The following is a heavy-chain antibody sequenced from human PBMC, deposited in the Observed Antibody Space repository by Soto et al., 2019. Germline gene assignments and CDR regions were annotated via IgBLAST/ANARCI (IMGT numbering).Heavy chain of an antibody. V-gene: IGHV4-30-4*08. Sequence: RLEESGPGLVKPAQTLSLSCNVTGHSISNIDSFWTWIRQPPGKGLEWLGYISNFGTTNYKPSLKSLLSISLDRSKNQISLELTSVTAADTAVYYCVRDVGIAASGTSGNDYFYGIAVWGQGTTVIVSS. D-gene: IGHD6-13*01. CDR1: GHSISNIDSF. CDR2: ISNFGTT. J-gene: IGHJ6*02. CDR3: VRDVGIAASGTSGNDYFYGIAV.